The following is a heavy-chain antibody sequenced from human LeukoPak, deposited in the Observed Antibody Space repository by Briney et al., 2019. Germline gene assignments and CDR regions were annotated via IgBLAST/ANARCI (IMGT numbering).Heavy chain of an antibody. J-gene: IGHJ3*02. D-gene: IGHD5-24*01. CDR2: INPNSGGT. Sequence: GASVRVSCQASGYTFTGYYMHWVRQVPGQGLEWMGWINPNSGGTNYAQRFQGRVTMTRDTSISTAYMELSRLRSDDTAVYYCASVRSEMATTPKANPQGDFYAFDIWGQGTMVTVSS. CDR1: GYTFTGYY. CDR3: ASVRSEMATTPKANPQGDFYAFDI. V-gene: IGHV1-2*02.